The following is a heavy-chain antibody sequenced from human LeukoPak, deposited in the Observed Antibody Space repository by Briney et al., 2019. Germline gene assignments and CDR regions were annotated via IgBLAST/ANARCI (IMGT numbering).Heavy chain of an antibody. CDR1: GFTFSRYW. CDR3: TTIRPCY. V-gene: IGHV3-74*01. D-gene: IGHD5-12*01. CDR2: IKDGGTTT. J-gene: IGHJ4*02. Sequence: PGGSLRLSCAASGFTFSRYWIHWVRQVPGKGLVWVSRIKDGGTTTEYADAVKGRFTISRDAAKKTLYLQMNSLRDENTPVYYCTTIRPCYWGQGTLVTVSP.